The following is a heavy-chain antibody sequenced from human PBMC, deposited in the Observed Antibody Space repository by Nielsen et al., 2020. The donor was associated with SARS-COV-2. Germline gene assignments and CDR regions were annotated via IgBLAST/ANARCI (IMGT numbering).Heavy chain of an antibody. CDR3: ATDAWIYGMDV. D-gene: IGHD2-2*03. CDR1: GYTFTGYY. Sequence: ASVKVSCKASGYTFTGYYIHWVRQAPGQGLEWMGWINPNSGGTNYAQKFQGWVTMTRDTSISTAYMELSSLRSEDTAVYYCATDAWIYGMDVWGQGTTVTVSS. V-gene: IGHV1-2*04. J-gene: IGHJ6*02. CDR2: INPNSGGT.